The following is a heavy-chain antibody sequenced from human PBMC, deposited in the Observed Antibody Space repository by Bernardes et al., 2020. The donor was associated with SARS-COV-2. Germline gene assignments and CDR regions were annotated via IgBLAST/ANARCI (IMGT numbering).Heavy chain of an antibody. CDR2: FAPEDGAT. Sequence: ASVQVSCKVSGYTLTELSMHWVRQAPGQGLEWMGGFAPEDGATIYAQKFQGRVTMTEDTSTDTAYMELSSLRSEDTAVYYCATAGHNWNYLYYFEYWVQGNRVTVS. CDR3: ATAGHNWNYLYYFEY. D-gene: IGHD1-7*01. CDR1: GYTLTELS. V-gene: IGHV1-24*01. J-gene: IGHJ4*02.